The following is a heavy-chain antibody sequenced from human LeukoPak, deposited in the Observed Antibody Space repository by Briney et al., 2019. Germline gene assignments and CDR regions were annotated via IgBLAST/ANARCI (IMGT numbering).Heavy chain of an antibody. V-gene: IGHV4-39*01. CDR3: ARHGHHGDYGY. D-gene: IGHD4-17*01. CDR1: GGSISTISSGTYY. CDR2: INYSGST. Sequence: SETLSLTCTVSGGSISTISSGTYYWGWIRQPPGKGLEWIGSINYSGSTDYNPSLKSRVTISIDTSKNQFSLKLSSVTAADTAVYYCARHGHHGDYGYWGQGTLVTVSS. J-gene: IGHJ4*02.